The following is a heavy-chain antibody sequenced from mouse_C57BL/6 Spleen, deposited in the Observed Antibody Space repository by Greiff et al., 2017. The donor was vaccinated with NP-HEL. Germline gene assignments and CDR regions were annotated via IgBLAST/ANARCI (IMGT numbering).Heavy chain of an antibody. J-gene: IGHJ2*01. D-gene: IGHD1-3*01. CDR1: GYTFTDYY. CDR2: INPNNGGT. CDR3: ARGSGNIFDY. Sequence: EVQLQQSGPELVKPGASVKISCKASGYTFTDYYMNWVKQSHGKSLEWIGDINPNNGGTSYNQKFKGKATLTVDKSSSTAYMELRSLTSEDSAVYYCARGSGNIFDYWGQGTTLTVSS. V-gene: IGHV1-26*01.